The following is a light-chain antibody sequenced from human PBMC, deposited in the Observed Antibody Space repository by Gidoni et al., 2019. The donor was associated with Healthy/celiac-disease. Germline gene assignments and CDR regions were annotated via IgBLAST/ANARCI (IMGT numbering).Light chain of an antibody. CDR3: QQYNNWPPT. V-gene: IGKV3-15*01. CDR2: GAS. CDR1: QSVSSN. Sequence: ELVMTQSPATLSVSPGERATLSCRASQSVSSNLAWYQQKPGKAPRLLIYGASTRDTGIPARFSGSGSGTEFTLTISSLQSEDFAVYYCQQYNNWPPTFGGGTKVEIK. J-gene: IGKJ4*01.